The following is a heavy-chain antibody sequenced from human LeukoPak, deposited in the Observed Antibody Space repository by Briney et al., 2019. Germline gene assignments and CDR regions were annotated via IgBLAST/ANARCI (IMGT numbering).Heavy chain of an antibody. J-gene: IGHJ3*02. V-gene: IGHV3-15*01. CDR1: GFTFSNAW. D-gene: IGHD3-10*01. CDR3: ARDDGAGGAFDI. Sequence: GGSLRLSCAASGFTFSNAWMSWVRQAPGKGLEWVGRIKSKTDGGTTDYAAPVKGRFTISRDDSKNTLYLQMNSLKTEDTAVYYCARDDGAGGAFDIWGQGTMVTVSS. CDR2: IKSKTDGGTT.